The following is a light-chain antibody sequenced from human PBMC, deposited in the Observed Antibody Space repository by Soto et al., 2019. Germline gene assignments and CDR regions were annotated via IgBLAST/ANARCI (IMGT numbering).Light chain of an antibody. CDR2: XAS. V-gene: IGKV3-11*01. J-gene: IGKJ5*01. CDR3: QKRTNWPLSIT. Sequence: EIVLTQSPASLCLCPGERGTLXCRASQSGCNYLYWYQHTAGEARRLLIXXASRRATGLPVRFSGSGSGTGFNLTVSRLEPEDFAVYYCQKRTNWPLSITFGQGTRLEI. CDR1: QSGCNY.